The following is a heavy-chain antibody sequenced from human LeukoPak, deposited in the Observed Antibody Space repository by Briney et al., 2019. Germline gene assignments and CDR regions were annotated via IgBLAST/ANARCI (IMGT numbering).Heavy chain of an antibody. Sequence: PSETLSLTCTVSGGSISSYYWSLIRQPPGKGLEWIGYIYYSGSTNYNPSLKSRVTISVDTSKNQFSLKLSSVTAADTAVYYCARGSTIFGVVIWNNFDYWGQGTLVTVSS. J-gene: IGHJ4*02. CDR3: ARGSTIFGVVIWNNFDY. CDR1: GGSISSYY. V-gene: IGHV4-59*01. CDR2: IYYSGST. D-gene: IGHD3-3*01.